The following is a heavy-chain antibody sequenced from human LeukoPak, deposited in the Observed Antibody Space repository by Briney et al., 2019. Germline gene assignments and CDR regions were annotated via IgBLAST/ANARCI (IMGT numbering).Heavy chain of an antibody. CDR1: GYTFTDYY. CDR2: ITPYSGGT. D-gene: IGHD3-10*01. V-gene: IGHV1-2*02. J-gene: IGHJ3*02. CDR3: AREFNTYYYGSGSHDAFDI. Sequence: ASVKVSCKASGYTFTDYYIHWVRQAPGQGLEWTGWITPYSGGTDYAQKFQGRVTMTMDTSISTVYMELSRLRSDDTAVYYCAREFNTYYYGSGSHDAFDIWGQGTEVTVS.